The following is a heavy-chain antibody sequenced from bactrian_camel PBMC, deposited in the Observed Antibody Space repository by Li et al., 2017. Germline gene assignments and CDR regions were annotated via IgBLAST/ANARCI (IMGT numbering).Heavy chain of an antibody. V-gene: IGHV3S6*01. J-gene: IGHJ7*01. CDR1: RITRSNYC. CDR2: IYSDGRT. Sequence: VQLVESGGGSVQAGGSLRLSCATFRITRSNYCVAWFRQAPGKEREGVARIYSDGRTWYADSVKGRFTISKDNAKNTLYLEMNSLKPEDTAMYYCAAGTVVFTYWGKGTQVTVS. D-gene: IGHD2*01.